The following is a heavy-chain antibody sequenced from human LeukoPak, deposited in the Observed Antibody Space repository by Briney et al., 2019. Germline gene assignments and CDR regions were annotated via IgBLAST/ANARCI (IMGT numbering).Heavy chain of an antibody. V-gene: IGHV3-23*01. D-gene: IGHD5-18*01. CDR1: XXXXXXXA. CDR2: ISGSGIST. Sequence: GXLRLSCAXXXXXXXXXAMXXXRQAPXXXLXXXXTISGSGISTYYADSVKGRFTISRDNSKNTLYLQMNSLRAEDTAVYYCVRGSYSYYYAMDVWGQGTTVTVSS. J-gene: IGHJ6*02. CDR3: VRGSYSYYYAMDV.